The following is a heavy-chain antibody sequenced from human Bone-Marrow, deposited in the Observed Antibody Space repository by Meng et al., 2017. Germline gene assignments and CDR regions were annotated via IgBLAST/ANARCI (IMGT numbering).Heavy chain of an antibody. D-gene: IGHD4-11*01. CDR3: ARRLTRSAFDI. V-gene: IGHV4-39*07. CDR2: IYYSGST. J-gene: IGHJ3*02. CDR1: GGSISSSSYY. Sequence: SETLSLTCTVSGGSISSSSYYWGWIRQPPGKGLEWIGSIYYSGSTYYNPSLKSRVTISVDTSKNQLSLNLTSVTAADTAVYYCARRLTRSAFDIWGQGTMVTVAS.